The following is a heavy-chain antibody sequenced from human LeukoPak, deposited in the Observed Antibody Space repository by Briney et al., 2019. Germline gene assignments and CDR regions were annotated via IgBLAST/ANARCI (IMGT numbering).Heavy chain of an antibody. D-gene: IGHD1-26*01. CDR2: IYSGGST. V-gene: IGHV3-53*01. Sequence: GGSLRLSCAASGFTVSSNYMSWVRQAPGKGLEWVSVIYSGGSTYYADSVKGRFTISRNNSKNTLYLQMNSLRAEDTAVYYCARDGRSFSGWFDPWGQGTLVIVSS. CDR1: GFTVSSNY. J-gene: IGHJ5*02. CDR3: ARDGRSFSGWFDP.